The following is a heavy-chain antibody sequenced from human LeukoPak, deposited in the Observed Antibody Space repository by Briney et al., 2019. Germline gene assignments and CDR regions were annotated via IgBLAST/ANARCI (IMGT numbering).Heavy chain of an antibody. CDR2: MNPNSGNT. CDR3: ARGSPRWFDP. V-gene: IGHV1-8*01. J-gene: IGHJ5*02. Sequence: RXXXGQXXEWMGWMNPNSGNTGYARKFHGRVTMTRNTSISTAYMELSSLRSEDTAVYYSARGSPRWFDPWGQGTLVTVSS.